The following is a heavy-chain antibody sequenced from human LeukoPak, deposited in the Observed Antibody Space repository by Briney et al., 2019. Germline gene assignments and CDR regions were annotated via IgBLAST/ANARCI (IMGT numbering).Heavy chain of an antibody. Sequence: GGSLRLSCAASGFTFSDYAMSWVRQAPGKGLDWVSSTSASGGSTYYAHSVKGRFSISRDNSKNTLYLQMNSLRAEDTAVYYCAKGGSNTYYGGFRWFDPWGQGTLVTVSS. CDR3: AKGGSNTYYGGFRWFDP. CDR2: TSASGGST. CDR1: GFTFSDYA. J-gene: IGHJ5*02. D-gene: IGHD3-10*01. V-gene: IGHV3-23*01.